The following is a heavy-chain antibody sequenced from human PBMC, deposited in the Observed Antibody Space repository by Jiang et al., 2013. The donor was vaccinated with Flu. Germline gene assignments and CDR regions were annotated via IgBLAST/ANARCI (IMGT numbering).Heavy chain of an antibody. V-gene: IGHV4-59*08. CDR2: IDYSGST. CDR1: GGSISNYY. Sequence: GPGLVKPSETLSLTCTVSGGSISNYYWNWIRQPPGKGLEWIGYIDYSGSTIYNPSLKSRVTISVDTSKNQFSLKLNSVTAADTAVYYCARLQRGISLAPPDYWGQGTLVTVSS. D-gene: IGHD5-24*01. J-gene: IGHJ4*02. CDR3: ARLQRGISLAPPDY.